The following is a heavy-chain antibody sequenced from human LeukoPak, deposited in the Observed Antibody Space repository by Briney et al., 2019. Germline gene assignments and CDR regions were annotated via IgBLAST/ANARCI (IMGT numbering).Heavy chain of an antibody. D-gene: IGHD3-22*01. CDR1: GFTVSSNY. Sequence: GGSLRLSCAASGFTVSSNYMNWVRQAPGKGLEWVSVIYSGGSTYYADSVKGRFTISRDNSKNTLYLQMYTLRAEDTAVYYCARETITMISWGQGTLVTVSS. CDR2: IYSGGST. V-gene: IGHV3-66*01. CDR3: ARETITMIS. J-gene: IGHJ4*02.